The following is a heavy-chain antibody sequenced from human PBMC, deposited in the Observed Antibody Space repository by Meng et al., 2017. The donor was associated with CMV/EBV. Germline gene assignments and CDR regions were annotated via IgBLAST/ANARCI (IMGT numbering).Heavy chain of an antibody. D-gene: IGHD1-26*01. J-gene: IGHJ6*02. CDR1: GFTVSSNY. CDR2: IYSGGST. Sequence: GESLKISWAASGFTVSSNYMGWVRQAPGKGLEWVSVIYSGGSTYYADSVNGRFTISRDNSKNTPYLQMNSLRSEDTALYYCARSRTPRGKGAEMDVWGPGTTVTVSS. V-gene: IGHV3-53*01. CDR3: ARSRTPRGKGAEMDV.